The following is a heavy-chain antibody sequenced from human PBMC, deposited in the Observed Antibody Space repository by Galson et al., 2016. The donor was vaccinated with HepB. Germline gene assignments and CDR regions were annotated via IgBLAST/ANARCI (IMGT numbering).Heavy chain of an antibody. CDR3: TRDLNFLLFDY. D-gene: IGHD2/OR15-2a*01. Sequence: SGFDFSNYVMHWVRQAPGKGLEWVSRLPTDEYPPTYADSVRGRFTISRDNAKNTLYLQMNSLRADETAVYYCTRDLNFLLFDYWGQGALVTVSS. CDR1: GFDFSNYV. J-gene: IGHJ4*02. V-gene: IGHV3-74*03. CDR2: LPTDEYPP.